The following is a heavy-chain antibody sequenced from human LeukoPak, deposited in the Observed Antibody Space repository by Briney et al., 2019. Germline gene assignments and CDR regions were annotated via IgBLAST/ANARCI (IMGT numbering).Heavy chain of an antibody. CDR2: IYYSGST. CDR3: ARLRLRGNWFDP. Sequence: SETLSLTCTVSGGSISSYYWSWIRQPPGKGLEWIGYIYYSGSTNYNPSLKSRVTISVDTSKNQFSLKLSSVTAADTAVYYCARLRLRGNWFDPWGQGTLVTVSS. D-gene: IGHD4-17*01. V-gene: IGHV4-59*08. J-gene: IGHJ5*02. CDR1: GGSISSYY.